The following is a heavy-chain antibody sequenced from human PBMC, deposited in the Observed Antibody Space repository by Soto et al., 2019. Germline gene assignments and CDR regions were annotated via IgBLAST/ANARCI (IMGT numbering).Heavy chain of an antibody. V-gene: IGHV4-30-4*08. CDR2: IYYSGNT. Sequence: SETLSLTCTVSGGSISSGGYYWSWIRQHPGKGLEWIGYIYYSGNTYYNPSLKSRVTISVDRSKNQFSLKLSSVTAADTAVYYCAREPNTVIGFDYWGQGALVTVSS. D-gene: IGHD2-21*01. CDR3: AREPNTVIGFDY. CDR1: GGSISSGGYY. J-gene: IGHJ4*02.